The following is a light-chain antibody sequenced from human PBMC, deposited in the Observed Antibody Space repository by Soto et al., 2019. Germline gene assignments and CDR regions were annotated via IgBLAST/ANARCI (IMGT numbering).Light chain of an antibody. Sequence: DIQMTQSPSSLSASVGDRVTITCRASQSISTYLNWYQQKPGKAPRLLIFAATRLQRGVPSRFTGSGSGTDFTLTINSLQPEDFATYYCQLSHSTPLMFGQGTKVDIK. CDR1: QSISTY. CDR3: QLSHSTPLM. J-gene: IGKJ1*01. CDR2: AAT. V-gene: IGKV1-39*01.